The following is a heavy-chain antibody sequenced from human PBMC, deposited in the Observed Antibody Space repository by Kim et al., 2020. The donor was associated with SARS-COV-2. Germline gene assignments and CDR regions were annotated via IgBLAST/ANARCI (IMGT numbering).Heavy chain of an antibody. D-gene: IGHD1-26*01. V-gene: IGHV3-15*01. CDR3: TTRIVGAIWFDP. J-gene: IGHJ5*02. Sequence: DYAAPVKGRFTISRDDSKNTLYLQMNSLKTEDTAVYYCTTRIVGAIWFDPWGQGTLVTVSS.